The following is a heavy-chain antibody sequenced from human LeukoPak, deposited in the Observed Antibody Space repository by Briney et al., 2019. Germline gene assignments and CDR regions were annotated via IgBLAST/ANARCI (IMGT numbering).Heavy chain of an antibody. Sequence: SETLSLTCTVSGGSISSHYWSWIRQPAGKGLEWIGRIYTSGSTNYNPSLKSRVTMSVDTSKNQFSLKLSSVTAADTAVYYCARVFSYPLRAPFDPWGQGTLVTVSS. CDR2: IYTSGST. V-gene: IGHV4-4*07. J-gene: IGHJ5*02. CDR1: GGSISSHY. CDR3: ARVFSYPLRAPFDP. D-gene: IGHD3-3*01.